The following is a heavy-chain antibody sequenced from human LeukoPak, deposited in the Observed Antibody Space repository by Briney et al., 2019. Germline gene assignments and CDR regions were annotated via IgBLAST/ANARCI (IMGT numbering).Heavy chain of an antibody. CDR2: FYYSGNT. CDR3: ARDGYNYGLDRFDY. V-gene: IGHV4-39*07. CDR1: GVSISGTGHY. Sequence: SETLSLTCTVYGVSISGTGHYWGWIRQPPGKGLEGIGSFYYSGNTYYNPSLKSRVTISVDTSKNQFSLRLTSVTAADTAVYYCARDGYNYGLDRFDYWGQGSLVTVSS. J-gene: IGHJ4*02. D-gene: IGHD5-18*01.